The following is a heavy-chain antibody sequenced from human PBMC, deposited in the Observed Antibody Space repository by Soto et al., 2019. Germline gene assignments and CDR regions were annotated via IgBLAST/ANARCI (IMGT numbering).Heavy chain of an antibody. V-gene: IGHV1-18*01. CDR1: GYTFTSYG. D-gene: IGHD4-17*01. CDR3: ARETNYFDH. J-gene: IGHJ4*02. CDR2: ISAYNGNK. Sequence: QVQLVQSGAEVKKPGASVKVSCKASGYTFTSYGITWVRQAPGQGLEWMGWISAYNGNKKYAQKLQGRVAMTTDTTASTAQMEPRRLRSEDTAVYYCARETNYFDHWGQGTLVTVSS.